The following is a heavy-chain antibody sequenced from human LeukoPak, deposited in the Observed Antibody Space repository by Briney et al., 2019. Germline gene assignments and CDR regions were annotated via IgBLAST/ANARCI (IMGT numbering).Heavy chain of an antibody. CDR2: MNPNSGNT. D-gene: IGHD1-1*01. CDR1: GYTFTSYD. J-gene: IGHJ4*02. CDR3: ARVGRTTGTTILSSVDY. V-gene: IGHV1-8*01. Sequence: GASVKVSCKASGYTFTSYDINWVRQATGQGLGWMGWMNPNSGNTGYAQKFQGRVTMTRNTSISTAYMELSSLRSEDTAVYYCARVGRTTGTTILSSVDYWGQGTLVTVSS.